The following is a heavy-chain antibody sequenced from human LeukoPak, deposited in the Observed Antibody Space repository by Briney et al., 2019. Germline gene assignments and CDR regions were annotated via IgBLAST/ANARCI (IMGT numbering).Heavy chain of an antibody. J-gene: IGHJ4*02. V-gene: IGHV1-46*01. D-gene: IGHD6-13*01. CDR1: GCTFTSYY. CDR3: VSFVAAAGKEVDY. Sequence: ASVKVSCKASGCTFTSYYIHWVRQAPGQGLEWMGIINPSGGSTTYAQKFRGRVTMTRDTSTSTVYMELSSLRSEDTAVYYCVSFVAAAGKEVDYWGQGTLVTVSS. CDR2: INPSGGST.